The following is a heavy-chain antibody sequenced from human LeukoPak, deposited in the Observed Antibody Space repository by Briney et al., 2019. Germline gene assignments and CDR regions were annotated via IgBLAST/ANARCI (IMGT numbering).Heavy chain of an antibody. V-gene: IGHV3-11*01. J-gene: IGHJ6*02. Sequence: GSLRLSCAASGFTFSDYYMSWIRQAPGKGLEWVSYISSSGSTIYHADSVKGRFTISRDNAKNSLYLQMNSLRAEDTAVYYCARSYYDSSGYYYYYYGMDVWGQGTTVTVSS. CDR3: ARSYYDSSGYYYYYYGMDV. CDR2: ISSSGSTI. CDR1: GFTFSDYY. D-gene: IGHD3-22*01.